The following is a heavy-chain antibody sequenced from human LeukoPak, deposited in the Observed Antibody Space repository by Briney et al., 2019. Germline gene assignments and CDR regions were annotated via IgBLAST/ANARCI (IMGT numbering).Heavy chain of an antibody. V-gene: IGHV1-46*01. CDR3: AREPPALVTGDLDY. Sequence: ASVNVSCKASGYTFTSDDMHSVRQAPGQGLEGMGRINPSGVTTGYTQKCQGRVTMTRDTSTSTVYMELSGLRSEDEAVYYCAREPPALVTGDLDYWGQGTLVTVSS. J-gene: IGHJ4*02. CDR2: INPSGVTT. D-gene: IGHD5-18*01. CDR1: GYTFTSDD.